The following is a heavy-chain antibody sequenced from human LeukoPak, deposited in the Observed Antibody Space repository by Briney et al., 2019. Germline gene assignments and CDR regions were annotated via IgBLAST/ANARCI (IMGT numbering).Heavy chain of an antibody. J-gene: IGHJ5*02. CDR3: ARVELITMVRGVPFDP. D-gene: IGHD3-10*01. CDR2: ISAYNGNT. Sequence: GASVKVSCKASGYTFTSYGISWVRQTPGQGLEWMGWISAYNGNTNYAQKLQGRVTMTTDTSTSTAYMELRSLRSDDTAVYYCARVELITMVRGVPFDPWGQGTLVTVSS. CDR1: GYTFTSYG. V-gene: IGHV1-18*01.